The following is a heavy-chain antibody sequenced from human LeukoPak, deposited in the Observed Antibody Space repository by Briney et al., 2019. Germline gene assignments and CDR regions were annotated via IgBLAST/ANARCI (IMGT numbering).Heavy chain of an antibody. CDR2: IYYSGST. V-gene: IGHV4-39*07. CDR3: AREGPRREFGKLIVGFRGWLDP. D-gene: IGHD3-16*02. Sequence: SETLSLTCTVSGGSISRSSYYWGWIRQPPGKGLEWIGSIYYSGSTYYNPSLKSRVTISVDTSKNQFSLKLNSVTAADTAVYYCAREGPRREFGKLIVGFRGWLDPWGQGTLVTVSS. CDR1: GGSISRSSYY. J-gene: IGHJ5*02.